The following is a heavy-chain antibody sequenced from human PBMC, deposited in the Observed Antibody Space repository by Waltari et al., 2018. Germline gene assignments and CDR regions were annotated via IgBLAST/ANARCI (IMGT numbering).Heavy chain of an antibody. CDR3: ARLVRVIVVVPAAAYFDY. CDR2: IYSSVST. J-gene: IGHJ4*02. D-gene: IGHD2-2*01. Sequence: QLQLQESGPGLVKPSETLSLTCTVSGGSISSSSYYWGWIRQPPGKGLEWIGSIYSSVSTYYNPSLKSRVTISVDTSKNQFSLKLSSVTAADTAVYYCARLVRVIVVVPAAAYFDYWGQGTLVTVSS. CDR1: GGSISSSSYY. V-gene: IGHV4-39*07.